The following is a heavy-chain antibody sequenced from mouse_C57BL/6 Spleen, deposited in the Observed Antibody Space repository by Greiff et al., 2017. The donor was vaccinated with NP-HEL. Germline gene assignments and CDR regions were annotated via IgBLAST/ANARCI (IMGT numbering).Heavy chain of an antibody. V-gene: IGHV1-64*01. CDR3: ATPDGYYGYWYFDV. CDR1: GYTFTSYW. CDR2: IHPNSGST. Sequence: QVQLQQPGAELVKPGASVKLSCKASGYTFTSYWMHWVKQRPGQGLEWIGMIHPNSGSTNYNEKFKSKATLTVDTSSSTAYMQLSSLTSEDSAVYYRATPDGYYGYWYFDVWGTGTTVTVSS. J-gene: IGHJ1*03. D-gene: IGHD2-3*01.